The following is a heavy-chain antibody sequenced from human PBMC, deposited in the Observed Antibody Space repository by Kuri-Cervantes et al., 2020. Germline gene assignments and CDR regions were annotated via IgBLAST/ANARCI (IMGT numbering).Heavy chain of an antibody. V-gene: IGHV3-21*01. D-gene: IGHD3-3*01. J-gene: IGHJ6*03. CDR1: GFTFSSYS. CDR2: ISSSSSYI. CDR3: ARDKGTDVLRFLEWSRTMDV. Sequence: GESLKISCAASGFTFSSYSMNWVRQAPGKGLEWVSSISSSSSYICYAGSVKGRFTISRDNAKNSLYLQMNSLRAEDTAVYYCARDKGTDVLRFLEWSRTMDVWGKGTTVTVSS.